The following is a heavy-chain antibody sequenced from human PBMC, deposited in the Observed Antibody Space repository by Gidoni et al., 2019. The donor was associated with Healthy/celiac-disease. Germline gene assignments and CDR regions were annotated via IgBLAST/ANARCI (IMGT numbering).Heavy chain of an antibody. V-gene: IGHV4-34*01. CDR2: INHSGST. CDR3: ARGGSMVRGAKRNWFDP. J-gene: IGHJ5*02. Sequence: QVQLQQWGAGLLTPSETLSLTCAVYGGSFSGYYWSWIRQPPGKGLEWIGEINHSGSTNYNPSLKSRVTISVDTSKNQFSLKLSSVTAADTAVYYCARGGSMVRGAKRNWFDPWGQGTLVTVSS. CDR1: GGSFSGYY. D-gene: IGHD3-10*01.